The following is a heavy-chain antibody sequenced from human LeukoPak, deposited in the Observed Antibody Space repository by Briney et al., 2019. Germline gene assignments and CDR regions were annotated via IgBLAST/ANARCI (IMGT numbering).Heavy chain of an antibody. J-gene: IGHJ4*02. D-gene: IGHD5-18*01. Sequence: KPSETLSLTCTVSGGTISSSSHYWGWIRQPPGKGLEWIVSIYYSGSTSYNPSLKSPVTISVETSKNQFSLKMCSVPGGDTAVDYCASQEGSYGPNYFDYWGQGTLVTVSS. CDR2: IYYSGST. CDR1: GGTISSSSHY. V-gene: IGHV4-39*01. CDR3: ASQEGSYGPNYFDY.